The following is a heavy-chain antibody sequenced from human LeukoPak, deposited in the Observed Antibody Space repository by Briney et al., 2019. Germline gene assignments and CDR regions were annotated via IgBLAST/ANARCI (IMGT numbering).Heavy chain of an antibody. V-gene: IGHV3-7*01. D-gene: IGHD6-19*01. Sequence: GGSLRLSCAASGFTFSNSWMSWVRQAPGEGLEWVANIKQDGSELYYVDSLKGRVTISRDNTKSSLYLQLNSLRAEDTAVYYCVPGGLAVSGIDYWGQGALVTVSS. CDR1: GFTFSNSW. J-gene: IGHJ4*02. CDR3: VPGGLAVSGIDY. CDR2: IKQDGSEL.